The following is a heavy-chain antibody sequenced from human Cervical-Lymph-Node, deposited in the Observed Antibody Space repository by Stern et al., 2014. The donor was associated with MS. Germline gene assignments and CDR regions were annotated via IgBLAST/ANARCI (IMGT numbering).Heavy chain of an antibody. J-gene: IGHJ4*02. CDR2: INAGNGNT. Sequence: QVQLVQSGAEVKKPGASVKVSCKASGYTFTSYAMHWVRQAPGQRLEWMGWINAGNGNTKYSQKFQGRVTITTDTSASTAYMELSSLRSEDTAVYYCASAWWRSSGWYFDYWGQGTLVTVSS. CDR3: ASAWWRSSGWYFDY. V-gene: IGHV1-3*01. CDR1: GYTFTSYA. D-gene: IGHD6-19*01.